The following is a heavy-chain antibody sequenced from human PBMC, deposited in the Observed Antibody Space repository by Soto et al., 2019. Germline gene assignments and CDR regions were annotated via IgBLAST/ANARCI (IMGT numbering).Heavy chain of an antibody. CDR1: GFTFSSYG. Sequence: PGGSLRLSCAASGFTFSSYGMHWVRQAPGKGLEWVAVISYDGSNKYYADSVKGRFTISRDNSKNTLYLQMNSLRAEDTAVYYCAKVSGDCSGGSCYSIYYYYGMDVWGQGTTVTAP. D-gene: IGHD2-15*01. J-gene: IGHJ6*02. CDR2: ISYDGSNK. V-gene: IGHV3-30*18. CDR3: AKVSGDCSGGSCYSIYYYYGMDV.